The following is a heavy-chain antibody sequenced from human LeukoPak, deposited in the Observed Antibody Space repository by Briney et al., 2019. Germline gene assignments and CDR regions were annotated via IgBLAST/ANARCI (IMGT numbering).Heavy chain of an antibody. V-gene: IGHV1-3*01. CDR1: GYTFTSYA. CDR2: INAGNGNT. CDR3: ARVDGYYSRYYYGMDV. D-gene: IGHD3-22*01. Sequence: ASVKVSCKASGYTFTSYAMHWVRQAPGQRLEWMGWINAGNGNTKYSQKFQGRVTITRDTSASTAYMELSSLRSEDTAVYYCARVDGYYSRYYYGMDVWGQGTTVTVSS. J-gene: IGHJ6*02.